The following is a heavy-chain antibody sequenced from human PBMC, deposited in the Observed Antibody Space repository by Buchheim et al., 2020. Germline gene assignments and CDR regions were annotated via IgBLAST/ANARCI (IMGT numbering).Heavy chain of an antibody. D-gene: IGHD2-2*01. V-gene: IGHV3-33*01. CDR2: IWYDGSNK. CDR1: GFTFSSYG. CDR3: AREIVVVPAADVYYYYGMDV. Sequence: QVQLVESGGGVVQPGRSLRLSCAASGFTFSSYGMHWVRQAPGKGLEWVAVIWYDGSNKYYADSVKGRFTISRDNSKNSLYLQMNSLRAEDTAVYYCAREIVVVPAADVYYYYGMDVWGQGTT. J-gene: IGHJ6*02.